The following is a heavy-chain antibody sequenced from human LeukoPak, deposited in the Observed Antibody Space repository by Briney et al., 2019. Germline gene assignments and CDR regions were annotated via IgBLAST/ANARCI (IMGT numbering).Heavy chain of an antibody. CDR3: ARGTGVSIFRPMDV. D-gene: IGHD3-3*01. Sequence: PGGSLRLSCAASGFTFSSFPMHWVRQAPGKGLEWVAVISYDGSNKYYADSVKGRFTISRDNSKNTLYLQMNSLGAEDTAVYYCARGTGVSIFRPMDVWGQGTTVTVSS. V-gene: IGHV3-30*04. CDR1: GFTFSSFP. J-gene: IGHJ6*02. CDR2: ISYDGSNK.